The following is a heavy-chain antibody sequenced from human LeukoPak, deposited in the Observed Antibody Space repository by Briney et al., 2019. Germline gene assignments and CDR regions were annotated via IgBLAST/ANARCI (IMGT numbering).Heavy chain of an antibody. V-gene: IGHV1-8*01. CDR3: AGGYYDNRGYYFDF. J-gene: IGHJ4*02. CDR1: GYTFTNSD. CDR2: MNPNSGNT. Sequence: GASVKVPCKASGYTFTNSDINWVRQATGQGLEWMGWMNPNSGNTGYAQKFQGRVTMTKNTSISTAYMELSSLRSEDTAVYYCAGGYYDNRGYYFDFWGQGTLVTVSS. D-gene: IGHD3-22*01.